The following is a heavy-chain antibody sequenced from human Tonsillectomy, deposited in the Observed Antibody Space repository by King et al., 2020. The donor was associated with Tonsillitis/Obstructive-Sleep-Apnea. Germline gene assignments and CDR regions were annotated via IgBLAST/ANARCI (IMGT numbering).Heavy chain of an antibody. V-gene: IGHV3-64D*06. CDR3: VKLGGFGELLS. J-gene: IGHJ4*02. D-gene: IGHD3-10*01. CDR2: ISSNGGSA. CDR1: GFTFSSYA. Sequence: VQLVESGGGLAQPGGSLRLSCSASGFTFSSYAMHWVRQTPGKGLEYVSGISSNGGSAYYADSVKGRITISRDNSKNTLYLQMNSLRAEDTAVYYCVKLGGFGELLSWGQGTLVTVSS.